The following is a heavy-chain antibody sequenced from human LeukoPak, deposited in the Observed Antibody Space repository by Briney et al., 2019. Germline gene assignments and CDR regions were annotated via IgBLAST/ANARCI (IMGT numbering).Heavy chain of an antibody. V-gene: IGHV3-30*18. Sequence: GGSLRLSCVASGFTFSSYAMNWVRQAPGKGLEWVAVISYDGSNKYYADSVKGRFTISRDNSKNTLYLQMNSLRAEDTAVYYCAKDPPVGSYPDYWGQGTLVTVSS. D-gene: IGHD1-26*01. CDR2: ISYDGSNK. CDR1: GFTFSSYA. CDR3: AKDPPVGSYPDY. J-gene: IGHJ4*02.